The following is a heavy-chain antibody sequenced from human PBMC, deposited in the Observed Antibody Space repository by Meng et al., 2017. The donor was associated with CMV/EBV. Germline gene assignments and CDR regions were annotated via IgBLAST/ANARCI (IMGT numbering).Heavy chain of an antibody. Sequence: ASVKVSCKASGYTLTSYGISWVRQAPGQGLEWMGWISGYNGNTNYAQNLQGRVTMTTDTSTGTAYMELRSLRSDDTAVYYCGREEYQLDLALYYYGMDVWGQGTTVTVSS. J-gene: IGHJ6*02. CDR1: GYTLTSYG. CDR2: ISGYNGNT. D-gene: IGHD2-2*01. V-gene: IGHV1-18*01. CDR3: GREEYQLDLALYYYGMDV.